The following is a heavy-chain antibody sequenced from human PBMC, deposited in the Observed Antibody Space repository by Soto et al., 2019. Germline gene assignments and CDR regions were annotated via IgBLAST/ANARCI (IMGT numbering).Heavy chain of an antibody. V-gene: IGHV3-23*01. CDR1: GFTFSSYA. Sequence: TGGSLRLSCAASGFTFSSYAMSWVRQAPGKGLEWVSGISGSAGSTYYADSVKGRFTISRDNSKNTLFLQMNGLRAEDTAVYYCASQRGIVVVAAADYWGRGTLVTVSS. D-gene: IGHD2-15*01. CDR2: ISGSAGST. CDR3: ASQRGIVVVAAADY. J-gene: IGHJ4*02.